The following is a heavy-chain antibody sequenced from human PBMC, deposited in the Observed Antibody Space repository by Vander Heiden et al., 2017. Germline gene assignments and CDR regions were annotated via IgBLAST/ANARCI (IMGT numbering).Heavy chain of an antibody. CDR1: GGPISSGGYY. V-gene: IGHV4-31*03. D-gene: IGHD5-12*01. CDR2: IYYSGST. Sequence: QVQLQESGPGLVKPSQTLSLTCTVSGGPISSGGYYWSWIRQHPGKGLEWIGYIYYSGSTYYNPSLKSRVTISVDTSKNQFSLKLSSVTAADTAVYYCARGPVDIVATTFDYWGQGTLVTVSS. J-gene: IGHJ4*02. CDR3: ARGPVDIVATTFDY.